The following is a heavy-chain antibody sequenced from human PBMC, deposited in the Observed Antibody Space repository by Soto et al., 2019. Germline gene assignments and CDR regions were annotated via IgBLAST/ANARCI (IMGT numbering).Heavy chain of an antibody. D-gene: IGHD5-18*01. CDR1: GGTFSNYA. Sequence: QVQLVQSGAEVKKPGSSVKVSCKASGGTFSNYAITWVRQAPGQGLEWVGRIIPIFSTTNLAQKFQGRVTITADESTTTAYMELSGLRSEDTAVYYCARDGCSDGYFGNWLDPWGQGTLVTVSS. CDR3: ARDGCSDGYFGNWLDP. CDR2: IIPIFSTT. J-gene: IGHJ5*02. V-gene: IGHV1-69*15.